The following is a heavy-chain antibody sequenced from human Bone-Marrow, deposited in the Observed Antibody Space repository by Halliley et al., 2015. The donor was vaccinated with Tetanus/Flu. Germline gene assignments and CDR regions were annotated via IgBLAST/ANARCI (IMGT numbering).Heavy chain of an antibody. Sequence: QLVQSGAEVKKPGESLRISCKGYGYSFTGYWISWVRQMPGKGLEWMGRIDPSDSYTSYSPSFQGHVTLSADKSIDTAYLQWSSLKASDTAMYYCAIIFAENFQHWGQGTLVTVSS. CDR3: AIIFAENFQH. CDR2: IDPSDSYT. J-gene: IGHJ1*01. CDR1: GYSFTGYW. V-gene: IGHV5-10-1*01. D-gene: IGHD2-21*01.